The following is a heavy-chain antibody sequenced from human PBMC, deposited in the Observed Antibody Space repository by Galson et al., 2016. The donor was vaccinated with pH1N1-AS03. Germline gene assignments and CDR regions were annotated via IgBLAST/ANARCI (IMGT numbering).Heavy chain of an antibody. CDR3: AREPWGSTQGEY. V-gene: IGHV3-53*01. D-gene: IGHD3-16*01. Sequence: SLRLSCAASGFTINNNYMSWVRQAPGKGLEWVSVIYGGGDTFYADSVKGRFTISRDNSTNTVYLQMNSLRVEDTAVYYFAREPWGSTQGEYWGQGTLVTVSS. J-gene: IGHJ4*02. CDR1: GFTINNNY. CDR2: IYGGGDT.